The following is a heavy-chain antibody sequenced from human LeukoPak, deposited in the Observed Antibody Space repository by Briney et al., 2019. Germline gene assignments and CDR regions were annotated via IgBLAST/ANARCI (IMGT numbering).Heavy chain of an antibody. CDR3: AREAGPGGFDY. CDR1: GFTFSIYA. D-gene: IGHD3-10*01. V-gene: IGHV3-20*04. Sequence: GGSLRLSCAASGFTFSIYAMSWVRQAPGKGLEWVSGINWTGHSTGYADSVKGRFTISRDNAKNSLYLQMNSLRAEDTALYYCAREAGPGGFDYWGQGTLVTVSS. J-gene: IGHJ4*02. CDR2: INWTGHST.